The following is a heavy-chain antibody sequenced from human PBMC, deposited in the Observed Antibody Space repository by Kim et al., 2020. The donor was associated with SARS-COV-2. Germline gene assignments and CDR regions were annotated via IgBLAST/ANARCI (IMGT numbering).Heavy chain of an antibody. Sequence: GGSLRLSCAASGFTFSSYGMHWVRQAPGKGLEWVAVIWYDGSNKYYADSVKGRFTISRDNSKNTLYLQMNSLRAEDTAVYYCARSDYDFWSGYYLSWNYYYYGMDVWGQGTTVTVSS. J-gene: IGHJ6*02. CDR1: GFTFSSYG. CDR2: IWYDGSNK. CDR3: ARSDYDFWSGYYLSWNYYYYGMDV. V-gene: IGHV3-33*01. D-gene: IGHD3-3*01.